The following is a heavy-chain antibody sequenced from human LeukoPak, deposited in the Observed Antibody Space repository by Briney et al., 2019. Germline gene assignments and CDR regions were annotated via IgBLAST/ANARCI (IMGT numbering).Heavy chain of an antibody. V-gene: IGHV1-69*05. D-gene: IGHD5-18*01. CDR1: GGTFSSYA. CDR3: ARARDNTAPVGY. J-gene: IGHJ4*02. Sequence: ASVKVSCKASGGTFSSYAISWVRQAPGQGLEWMGGIIHIFGTANYAQKFLGRLTITTDESTSTAYMELSSLRSDDTAVYYCARARDNTAPVGYWGQGTLLSVSS. CDR2: IIHIFGTA.